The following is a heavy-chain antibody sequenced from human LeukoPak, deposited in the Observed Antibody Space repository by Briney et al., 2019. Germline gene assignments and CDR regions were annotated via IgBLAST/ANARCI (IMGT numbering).Heavy chain of an antibody. J-gene: IGHJ4*02. CDR1: GYTFTGYY. CDR3: ARQSYSGVDY. V-gene: IGHV1-2*02. Sequence: ASVKVSCKASGYTFTGYYMHWVRQAPGQGLEWMGWINPNSGGTNYAQKFQGRVTMTRNTSISTAYMELSSLRSEDTAVYYCARQSYSGVDYWGQGTLVTVSS. CDR2: INPNSGGT. D-gene: IGHD1-26*01.